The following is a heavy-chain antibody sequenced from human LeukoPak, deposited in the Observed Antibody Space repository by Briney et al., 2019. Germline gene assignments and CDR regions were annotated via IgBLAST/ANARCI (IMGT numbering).Heavy chain of an antibody. Sequence: SQTLSLTCTVSGGSISSYYWSWIRQPPGKGREWIGYIYYRGSTNYNPSLKSRVTISVDPSKNQFSLQLSSVTAADTAVYYCARLGKSRGELSLRNYYFDYWGQGTLVTVSS. V-gene: IGHV4-59*01. CDR3: ARLGKSRGELSLRNYYFDY. CDR2: IYYRGST. CDR1: GGSISSYY. J-gene: IGHJ4*02. D-gene: IGHD3-16*02.